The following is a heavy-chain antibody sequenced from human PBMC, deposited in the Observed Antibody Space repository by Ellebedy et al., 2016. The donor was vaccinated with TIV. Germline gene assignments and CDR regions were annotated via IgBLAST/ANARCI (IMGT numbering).Heavy chain of an antibody. V-gene: IGHV4-59*01. CDR3: ANEGSSSSGFDY. CDR2: IYYSGST. Sequence: MPSETLSLTCIVSGGPISSYYWTWIRQPPGQGLEWIGHIYYSGSTNYNPSLQSRVTISVDTSKKQFSLKLTSVTAADTAVYFCANEGSSSSGFDYWGQGTLVTVSS. J-gene: IGHJ4*02. CDR1: GGPISSYY. D-gene: IGHD6-6*01.